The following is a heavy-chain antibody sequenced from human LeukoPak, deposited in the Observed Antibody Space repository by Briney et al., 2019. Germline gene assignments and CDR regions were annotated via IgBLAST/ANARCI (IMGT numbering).Heavy chain of an antibody. CDR2: TSAYNGNT. CDR3: ARGPGIAAAGTYGY. V-gene: IGHV1-18*01. D-gene: IGHD6-13*01. Sequence: EASVKVSCKASGYTFTSYGISWVRQAPGQGLEWMGWTSAYNGNTNYAQKLQGRVTMTTDTSTSTAYMELRSLRSDDTAVYYCARGPGIAAAGTYGYWGQGTLVTVSS. CDR1: GYTFTSYG. J-gene: IGHJ4*02.